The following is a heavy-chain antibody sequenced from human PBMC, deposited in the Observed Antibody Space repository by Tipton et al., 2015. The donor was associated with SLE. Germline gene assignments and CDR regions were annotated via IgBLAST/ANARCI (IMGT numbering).Heavy chain of an antibody. Sequence: TLSLTCTVSGGSISSSSYYWGWIRQPPGKRLEWIGSIYYSGSTYYNPSLKSRVTISVDTSKNQFSLKLSSVTAADTAVYYCARDLAYCGGDCYKGAFDIWGQATMVTVSS. CDR2: IYYSGST. CDR3: ARDLAYCGGDCYKGAFDI. D-gene: IGHD2-21*01. CDR1: GGSISSSSYY. J-gene: IGHJ3*02. V-gene: IGHV4-39*07.